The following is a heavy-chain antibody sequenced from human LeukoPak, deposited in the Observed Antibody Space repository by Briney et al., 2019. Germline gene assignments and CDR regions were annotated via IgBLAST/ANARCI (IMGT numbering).Heavy chain of an antibody. J-gene: IGHJ4*02. CDR3: ARAASDPFPPYYFDY. V-gene: IGHV3-23*01. Sequence: GGSLRLSCAAPGFTFSSYAVYWVRQAPGKGLEWVSSNSGGSTYYADSVKGRFTISRDNSKNTLYLQMNSLRAEDTAVYYCARAASDPFPPYYFDYWGQGTLVTVSS. D-gene: IGHD2-21*01. CDR2: NSGGST. CDR1: GFTFSSYA.